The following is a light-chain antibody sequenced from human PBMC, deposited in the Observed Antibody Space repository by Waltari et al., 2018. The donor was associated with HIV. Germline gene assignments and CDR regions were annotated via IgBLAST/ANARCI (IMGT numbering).Light chain of an antibody. CDR2: EDN. CDR3: QSYDSSNWV. J-gene: IGLJ3*02. Sequence: NFMLTQPHSVSESPGKTVTISCTRSSGSIASNYVQCYQQRPGSSPTTVISEDNQRPSGGPDRFSGSIDSSSNSAALTIAGLKTEDEAYYYCQSYDSSNWVFGGGPKLTVL. V-gene: IGLV6-57*01. CDR1: SGSIASNY.